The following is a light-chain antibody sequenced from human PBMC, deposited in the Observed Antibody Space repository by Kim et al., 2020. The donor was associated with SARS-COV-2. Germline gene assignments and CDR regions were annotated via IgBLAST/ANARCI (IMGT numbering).Light chain of an antibody. J-gene: IGKJ4*01. CDR2: DAS. CDR3: QQLSNWPLT. Sequence: EIVLTQSPATLSLSPGQRATLSCRASQSINNYLAWYQQKPGQAPRLLIYDASNRATGIPARVSGSGSGTDFTLTISSLEPEDFAVYYCQQLSNWPLTFGGGTKVDIK. CDR1: QSINNY. V-gene: IGKV3-11*01.